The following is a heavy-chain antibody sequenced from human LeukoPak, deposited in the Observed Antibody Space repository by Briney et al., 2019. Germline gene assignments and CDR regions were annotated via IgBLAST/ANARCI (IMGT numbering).Heavy chain of an antibody. V-gene: IGHV1-46*01. CDR1: GDTFTSYY. CDR3: ARAPQRTFDY. CDR2: INPSGDST. J-gene: IGHJ4*02. Sequence: GASVKVSCKASGDTFTSYYMHWVRQAPGQGLEWMGIINPSGDSTSYAQKFQGRVTMTGDTSTSTVYMELSSLRSEDTAVYYCARAPQRTFDYWGQGTLVTVSS.